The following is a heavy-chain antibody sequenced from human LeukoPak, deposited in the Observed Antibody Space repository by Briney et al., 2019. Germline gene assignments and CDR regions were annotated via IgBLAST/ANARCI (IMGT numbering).Heavy chain of an antibody. J-gene: IGHJ4*02. Sequence: KSSETLSLTCTVSGGSISSTSYYWGWIRQPPGKGLEWIASIYHSGSTYYNPSLKSRVTISVDTSKNQFSLKLSSVTAADTAVYYCARITVTTFGYWGQGTLVTVSS. CDR2: IYHSGST. D-gene: IGHD4-17*01. CDR1: GGSISSTSYY. V-gene: IGHV4-39*07. CDR3: ARITVTTFGY.